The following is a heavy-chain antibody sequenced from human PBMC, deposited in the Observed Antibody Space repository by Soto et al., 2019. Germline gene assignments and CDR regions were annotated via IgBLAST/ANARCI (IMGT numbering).Heavy chain of an antibody. Sequence: SETLSLTCAVYRGSLSGYYWSWIRQSPGEGLEWIGEIHHSGSTNYNPSLKSRVTISADTSKNRLSLKLSPVTAADTAVYYCAGESCGTSSCSMETKYFGMDVWGQGTTVTVSS. D-gene: IGHD2-2*01. J-gene: IGHJ6*02. V-gene: IGHV4-34*01. CDR2: IHHSGST. CDR1: RGSLSGYY. CDR3: AGESCGTSSCSMETKYFGMDV.